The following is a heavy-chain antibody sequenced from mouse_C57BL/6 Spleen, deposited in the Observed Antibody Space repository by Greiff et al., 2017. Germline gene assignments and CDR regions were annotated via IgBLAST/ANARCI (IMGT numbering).Heavy chain of an antibody. CDR2: ISSGSSTI. D-gene: IGHD4-1*01. V-gene: IGHV5-17*01. CDR3: ARDEFNWDFAY. Sequence: EVILVESGGGLVKPGGSLKLSCAASGFTFSDYGMHWVRQAPEKGLEWVAYISSGSSTIYYADTVKGRFTISRDNAKNTLFLQMTSLRSEDTAMYYCARDEFNWDFAYWGQGTPLTVSS. J-gene: IGHJ2*01. CDR1: GFTFSDYG.